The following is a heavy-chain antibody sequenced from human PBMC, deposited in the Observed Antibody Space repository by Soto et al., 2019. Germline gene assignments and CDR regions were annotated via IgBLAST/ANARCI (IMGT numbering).Heavy chain of an antibody. CDR1: GYSISSGYY. D-gene: IGHD3-16*01. CDR2: IYRSGST. CDR3: AREQMGDYDYVWQINRLQTADF. V-gene: IGHV4-38-2*02. Sequence: SETLSLTCTVSGYSISSGYYWGWIRQPPGKGLEWIGSIYRSGSTYYNPSLQTRVTISVDTSKNQFSLKLTSVTVTDTAVYYCAREQMGDYDYVWQINRLQTADFWGQGALVTVYS. J-gene: IGHJ4*02.